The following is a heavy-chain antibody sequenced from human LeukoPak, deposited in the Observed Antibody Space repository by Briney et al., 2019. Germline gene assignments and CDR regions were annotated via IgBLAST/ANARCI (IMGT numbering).Heavy chain of an antibody. D-gene: IGHD3-3*01. Sequence: GGSLRLSCAASGFTFSSYSMNWVRQAPGKGLEWVSSISSSSSYIYYADSVKGRFTISRDNAKNSLYLQMNSLRAEDTAVYYCARGEGPIFGVVIQPPYYYYYMDVWGKGTTVTVSS. CDR1: GFTFSSYS. CDR2: ISSSSSYI. V-gene: IGHV3-21*01. CDR3: ARGEGPIFGVVIQPPYYYYYMDV. J-gene: IGHJ6*03.